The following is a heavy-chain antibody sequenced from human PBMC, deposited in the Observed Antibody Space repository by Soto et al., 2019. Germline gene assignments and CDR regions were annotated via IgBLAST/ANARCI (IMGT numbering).Heavy chain of an antibody. CDR1: GVSVSTNTQY. CDR3: ASRRTDSSSSPYYYYYYGMDV. CDR2: IYYGGRT. J-gene: IGHJ6*02. V-gene: IGHV4-39*01. Sequence: KTSETLSLTCTVSGVSVSTNTQYWGWIRQSPGKGLEWIGSIYYGGRTYYNPSLKSRVTISVDTSKNQFSLRLSSATAADTAVYYCASRRTDSSSSPYYYYYYGMDVWGQGTTVTVSS. D-gene: IGHD6-6*01.